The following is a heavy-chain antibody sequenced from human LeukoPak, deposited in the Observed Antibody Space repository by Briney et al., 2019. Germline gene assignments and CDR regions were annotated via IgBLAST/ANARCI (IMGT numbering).Heavy chain of an antibody. CDR3: AKGSYYDSSGSFYFDY. Sequence: PGGSLRLSCAASGFTFNNAWMNWVRQAPGKGLEWVSGISGSGDNTYYADSVKGRFTISRDNSKNTLYVQVNSLGTEDTAAYYCAKGSYYDSSGSFYFDYWGQGTLVTVSS. J-gene: IGHJ4*02. D-gene: IGHD3-22*01. CDR1: GFTFNNAW. CDR2: ISGSGDNT. V-gene: IGHV3-23*01.